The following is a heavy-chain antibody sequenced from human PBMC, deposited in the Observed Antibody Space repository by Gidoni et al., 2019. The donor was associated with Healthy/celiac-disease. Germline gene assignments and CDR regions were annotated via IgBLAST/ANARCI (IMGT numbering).Heavy chain of an antibody. D-gene: IGHD3-3*01. CDR3: TRITGDFWSGYPNYYFDY. J-gene: IGHJ4*02. V-gene: IGHV4-31*03. Sequence: QVQLQESGPGLVKPSQTLSLTCTVSGGPISSGGYYWSWIRQHPGKGLEWIGYIYYSGSTYYNPSLKSRVTISVDTSKNQFSLKLSSVTAADTAVYYCTRITGDFWSGYPNYYFDYWGQGTLVTVSS. CDR1: GGPISSGGYY. CDR2: IYYSGST.